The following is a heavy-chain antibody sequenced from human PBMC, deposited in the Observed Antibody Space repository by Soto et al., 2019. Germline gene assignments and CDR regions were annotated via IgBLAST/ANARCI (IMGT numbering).Heavy chain of an antibody. CDR1: GFTFSSYG. D-gene: IGHD3-10*01. CDR3: AKDFLARWFGELSVDY. CDR2: ISYDGNNK. Sequence: GGSLRLSCAASGFTFSSYGMHWVRQAPGKGLEWVAVISYDGNNKYYADSVKGRFTISRDNSKNTLYLQMNSLRVEDTAVYYCAKDFLARWFGELSVDYWGQGTPVTVSS. J-gene: IGHJ4*02. V-gene: IGHV3-30*18.